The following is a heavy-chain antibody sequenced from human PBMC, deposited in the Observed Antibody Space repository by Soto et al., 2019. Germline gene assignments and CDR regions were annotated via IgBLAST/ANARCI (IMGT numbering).Heavy chain of an antibody. CDR3: ASIRRDSSGSYYFDY. J-gene: IGHJ4*02. Sequence: ASAGVDISDYFMSLILAATGKGLQWLACMSRSVATIGYADYVKGRYSISRDNAENSLSMQMNSLSAEDTAVYYWASIRRDSSGSYYFDYWGQGTLVTVSS. V-gene: IGHV3-11*01. D-gene: IGHD3-22*01. CDR2: MSRSVATI. CDR1: GVDISDYF.